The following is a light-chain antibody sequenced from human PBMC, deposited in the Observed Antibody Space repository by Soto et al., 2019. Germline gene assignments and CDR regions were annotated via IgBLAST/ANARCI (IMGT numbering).Light chain of an antibody. Sequence: EIVMTQSPATLSVSPGERATLSCRASQSVSSNLAWYQQKPGQAPRLLIYGASTRATGIPVRFSGSGSGTEFTLTITSLQSEDSAVYYCQEYYNWPRTFGQGTRLEI. V-gene: IGKV3-15*01. CDR3: QEYYNWPRT. CDR2: GAS. J-gene: IGKJ5*01. CDR1: QSVSSN.